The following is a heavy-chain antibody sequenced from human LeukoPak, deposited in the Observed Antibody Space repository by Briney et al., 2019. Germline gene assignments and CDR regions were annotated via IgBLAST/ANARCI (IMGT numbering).Heavy chain of an antibody. D-gene: IGHD3-22*01. V-gene: IGHV1-46*01. J-gene: IGHJ3*02. CDR2: INPNSGST. Sequence: GASVKVSCKASGYSFTGHYMHWVRQAPGQGLEWMGIINPNSGSTSYAQRFQGRVTMTRDMSTSTVYMELSSLRSEDTAVYYCAVKTYYYDSSGYGPFDIWGQGTMVTVSS. CDR3: AVKTYYYDSSGYGPFDI. CDR1: GYSFTGHY.